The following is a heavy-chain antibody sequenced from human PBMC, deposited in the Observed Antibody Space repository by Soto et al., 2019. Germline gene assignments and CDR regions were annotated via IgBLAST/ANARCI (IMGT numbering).Heavy chain of an antibody. CDR2: ISSSSSYI. V-gene: IGHV3-21*01. CDR1: GFTFSSYS. D-gene: IGHD5-18*01. CDR3: ARARDTAMVLDAFDI. J-gene: IGHJ3*02. Sequence: EVQLVESGGGQVKPGGSLRLSCAASGFTFSSYSMNWVRQAPGKGLEWVSSISSSSSYIYYADSVKGRFTISRDNAKNSLYLQMNSPRAADTAVYYCARARDTAMVLDAFDIWGQGTMVTVSS.